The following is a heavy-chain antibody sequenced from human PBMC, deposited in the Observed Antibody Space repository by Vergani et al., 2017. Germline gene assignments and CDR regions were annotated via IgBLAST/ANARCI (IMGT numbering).Heavy chain of an antibody. CDR1: GFTFGDYY. J-gene: IGHJ1*01. D-gene: IGHD2-15*01. V-gene: IGHV3-7*01. Sequence: EVHLEESGGGLVKPGGSLRLSCAASGFTFGDYYLAWIRLAPGEGVDWVASIKRDGTDTFYVDSVKGRFTISRDNAKTTLYLQMNSLRDEYRGFYYCARISGGCAPYLQYWGQGTLVTVAS. CDR2: IKRDGTDT. CDR3: ARISGGCAPYLQY.